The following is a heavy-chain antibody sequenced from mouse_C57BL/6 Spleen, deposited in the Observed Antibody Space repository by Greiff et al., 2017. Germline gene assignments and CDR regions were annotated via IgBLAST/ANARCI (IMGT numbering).Heavy chain of an antibody. CDR3: ARRGSSYVAY. Sequence: QVQLKESGAELVRPGTSVKVSCKASGYAFTNYLIEWVKQRPGQGLEWIGVINPGSGGTIYKEKFKGKATLTADKSSSTAYMQLSSLTSEDSAVYYCARRGSSYVAYWGKGTLVTVAA. D-gene: IGHD1-1*01. V-gene: IGHV1-54*01. CDR1: GYAFTNYL. J-gene: IGHJ3*01. CDR2: INPGSGGT.